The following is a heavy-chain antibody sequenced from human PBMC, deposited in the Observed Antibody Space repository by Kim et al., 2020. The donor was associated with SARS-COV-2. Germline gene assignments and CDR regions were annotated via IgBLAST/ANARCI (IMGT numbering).Heavy chain of an antibody. J-gene: IGHJ3*02. CDR2: IIPILGIA. CDR3: ARDLGGSSGLPAGPHDAFDI. D-gene: IGHD3-22*01. Sequence: SVKVSCKASGGTFSSYTISWVRQAPGQGLEWMGRIIPILGIANYAQKFQGRVTITADKSTSTAYMELSSLRSEDTAVYYCARDLGGSSGLPAGPHDAFDIWGQGTMVTVSS. V-gene: IGHV1-69*04. CDR1: GGTFSSYT.